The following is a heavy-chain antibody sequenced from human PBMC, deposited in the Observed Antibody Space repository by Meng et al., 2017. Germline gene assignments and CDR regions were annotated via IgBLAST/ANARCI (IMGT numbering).Heavy chain of an antibody. CDR2: IYYSGST. Sequence: SCTVSGGSISSSSYYWGWIRQHPGKGLEWIGYIYYSGSTYYNPSLKSRVTISVDTSKNQFSLKLSSVTAADTAVYYCARDLKGLWFGESNDAFDIWGQGTMVTVSS. V-gene: IGHV4-31*02. CDR1: GGSISSSSYY. J-gene: IGHJ3*02. D-gene: IGHD3-10*01. CDR3: ARDLKGLWFGESNDAFDI.